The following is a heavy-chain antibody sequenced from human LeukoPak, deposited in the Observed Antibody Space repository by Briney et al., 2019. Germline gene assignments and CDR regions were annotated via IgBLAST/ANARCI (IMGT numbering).Heavy chain of an antibody. CDR1: GYTFTSYG. CDR2: ISAYNGNT. D-gene: IGHD6-19*01. Sequence: GASVKVSCKAPGYTFTSYGISWVRQAPGQGLEWMGWISAYNGNTNYAQKLQGRVTMTTDTSTSTAYMELRSLRSDDTAVYYCARSATDSSGWYSWFDPWGQGTLVTVSS. J-gene: IGHJ5*02. CDR3: ARSATDSSGWYSWFDP. V-gene: IGHV1-18*01.